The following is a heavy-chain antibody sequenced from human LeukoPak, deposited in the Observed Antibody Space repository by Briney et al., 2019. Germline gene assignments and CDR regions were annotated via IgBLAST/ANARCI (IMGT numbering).Heavy chain of an antibody. CDR2: IYYSGST. CDR1: GGSISSYY. Sequence: PSETLSLTCTVSGGSISSYYWSWIRQPPGKGLEWIGYIYYSGSTNYNPSLKNRVTISVDTSKNQFSLKVSSVIAADTAVYYCARASPAYDSSGIDYWGQGTLVTVSS. V-gene: IGHV4-59*01. CDR3: ARASPAYDSSGIDY. J-gene: IGHJ4*02. D-gene: IGHD3-22*01.